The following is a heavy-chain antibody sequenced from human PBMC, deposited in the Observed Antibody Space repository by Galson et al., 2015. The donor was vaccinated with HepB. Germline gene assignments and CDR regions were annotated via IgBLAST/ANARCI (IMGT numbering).Heavy chain of an antibody. CDR2: ISAYNGNT. CDR1: GSTFTSYG. CDR3: AATIFGVATQDDGMDV. V-gene: IGHV1-18*01. J-gene: IGHJ6*02. D-gene: IGHD3-3*01. Sequence: SVKVSCKASGSTFTSYGISWVRQAPGQGLEWMGWISAYNGNTNYAQKLQGRVTMTTDTSTSTAYMELRSLRSDDTAVYYCAATIFGVATQDDGMDVWGQGTTVTVSS.